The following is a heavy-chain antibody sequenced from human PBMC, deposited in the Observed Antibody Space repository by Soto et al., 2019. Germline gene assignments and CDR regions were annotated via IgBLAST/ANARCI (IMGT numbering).Heavy chain of an antibody. V-gene: IGHV4-39*01. J-gene: IGHJ5*02. D-gene: IGHD4-17*01. CDR2: IYYSGTT. CDR1: AGSISSSSFY. CDR3: ARQFGLRWPPNWFDP. Sequence: QLQLQESGPGLVKPSETLSLTCTVSAGSISSSSFYWGWIRQPPGKGLEWIGTIYYSGTTYYDPSLKSRVTISVDTSKNQFSLKLSSVTAADTAVYYCARQFGLRWPPNWFDPWGQGTLVTVSS.